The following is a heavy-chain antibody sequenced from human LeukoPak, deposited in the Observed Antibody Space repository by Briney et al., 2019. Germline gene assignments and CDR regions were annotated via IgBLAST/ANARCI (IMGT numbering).Heavy chain of an antibody. CDR3: ARRWIYYGCSGYHDF. D-gene: IGHD5-12*01. Sequence: PSETLSLTCSVSTDSISRYYWSWIRQSPGKGLEWIGYISYSGGTKYNPSLKGRVTMSLDTSKNHFSLNLNSVTAADTAVYYCARRWIYYGCSGYHDFWGQGTLVTVSS. CDR2: ISYSGGT. J-gene: IGHJ4*02. V-gene: IGHV4-59*01. CDR1: TDSISRYY.